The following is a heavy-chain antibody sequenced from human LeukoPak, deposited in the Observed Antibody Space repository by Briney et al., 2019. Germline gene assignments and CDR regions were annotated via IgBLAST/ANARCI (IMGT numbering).Heavy chain of an antibody. J-gene: IGHJ4*02. Sequence: ASVKVSCKASGDTFSSYDINWVRQATGQGLEWMGWMSPNSGNTGYAQKFQGRVTMTRNTSISTAYMELSSLRSEDTAVYYCARGIFHFDYWGQGTLVTVSS. CDR3: ARGIFHFDY. V-gene: IGHV1-8*01. CDR2: MSPNSGNT. CDR1: GDTFSSYD.